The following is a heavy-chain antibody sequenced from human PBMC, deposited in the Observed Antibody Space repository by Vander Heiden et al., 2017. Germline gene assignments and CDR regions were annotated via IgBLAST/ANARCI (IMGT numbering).Heavy chain of an antibody. CDR1: GFTFSRYG. D-gene: IGHD2-15*01. Sequence: QVQLVASGGGVVQPGRSLRLSCAAPGFTFSRYGIHWVRQAPGKGLEWVAVRWYDVSNKYYADSVKGRFTISRDNSKNTLYLQMHSLRAEDAAVYYCASPNCSGGSCYSGAVAFDIWGQGTMVTVSS. CDR2: RWYDVSNK. V-gene: IGHV3-33*01. CDR3: ASPNCSGGSCYSGAVAFDI. J-gene: IGHJ3*02.